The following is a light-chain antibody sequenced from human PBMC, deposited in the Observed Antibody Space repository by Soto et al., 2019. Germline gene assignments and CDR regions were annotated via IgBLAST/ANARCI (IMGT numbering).Light chain of an antibody. CDR3: AAWDDSLNGVV. V-gene: IGLV1-44*01. Sequence: QSVLTQPPSASGTPGPRVTLSCSGSSSNIGSNTVTWYQQLPGTAPKLLIYSNNQRPSGVPDRFSGSKSGTSASLAISGLQSEDEAHYYCAAWDDSLNGVVFGGGTKLTVL. CDR2: SNN. J-gene: IGLJ2*01. CDR1: SSNIGSNT.